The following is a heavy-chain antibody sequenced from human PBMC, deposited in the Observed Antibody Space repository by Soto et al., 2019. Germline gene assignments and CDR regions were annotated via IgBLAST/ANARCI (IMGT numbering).Heavy chain of an antibody. J-gene: IGHJ5*02. CDR2: ISYDGSNK. CDR3: ARDARRRRFLEGLFDP. D-gene: IGHD3-3*01. CDR1: GFTFSSYA. Sequence: PGGSLRLSCVASGFTFSSYAMHWVRQAPGKGLEWVAVISYDGSNKYYADSVKGRFTISRDNSKNTLYLQMNSLRAEDTAVYYCARDARRRRFLEGLFDPWGQGTLVTVSS. V-gene: IGHV3-30-3*01.